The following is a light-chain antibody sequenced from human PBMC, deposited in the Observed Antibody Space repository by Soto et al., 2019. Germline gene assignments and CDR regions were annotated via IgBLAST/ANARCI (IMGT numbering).Light chain of an antibody. V-gene: IGKV4-1*01. CDR1: QSVLYSSNYKNY. J-gene: IGKJ2*01. CDR2: WGS. Sequence: DIVMTQSPDSLAVSLGERATINCKSSQSVLYSSNYKNYLAWYQQKPGQPPKLLIYWGSTRESGVPDEFSSSGSARNSTPAICSLQAEDLAVYCCKQYYTTPSYTFGQGTKLDIK. CDR3: KQYYTTPSYT.